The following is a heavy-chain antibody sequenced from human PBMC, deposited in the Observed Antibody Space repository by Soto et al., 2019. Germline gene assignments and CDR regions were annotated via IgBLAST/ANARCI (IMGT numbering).Heavy chain of an antibody. CDR3: AREQMATTLGYRGNYYYGMDV. J-gene: IGHJ6*02. CDR1: GFTFSDYY. D-gene: IGHD1-26*01. CDR2: ISSSSSYT. V-gene: IGHV3-11*06. Sequence: PGGSLRLSCAASGFTFSDYYMSWIRQAPGKGLEWVSYISSSSSYTNYADSVKGRFTISRDNAKNSLYLQMNSLRAEDTAVYYCAREQMATTLGYRGNYYYGMDVWGQGTTVTVSS.